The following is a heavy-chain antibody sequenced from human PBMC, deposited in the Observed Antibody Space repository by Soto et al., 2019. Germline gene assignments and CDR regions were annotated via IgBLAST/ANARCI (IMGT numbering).Heavy chain of an antibody. J-gene: IGHJ3*02. CDR2: ISYDGSNK. CDR1: GFTFSSYA. V-gene: IGHV3-30-3*01. CDR3: ARGSSGWYKEAFEI. D-gene: IGHD6-19*01. Sequence: QVQLVESGGGVVQPGRSLRLSCAASGFTFSSYAMHWVRQAPGKGLEWVAVISYDGSNKYYADSVKGRFTISRDNSKNPLYLQMNSLRAEDTAVYYCARGSSGWYKEAFEIWGQGTMVTVSS.